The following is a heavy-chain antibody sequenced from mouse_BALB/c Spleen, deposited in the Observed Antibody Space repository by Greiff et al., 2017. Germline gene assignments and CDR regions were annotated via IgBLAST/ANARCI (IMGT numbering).Heavy chain of an antibody. CDR3: ARQGLVPYYYAMDY. CDR1: GFTFSSYG. Sequence: EVHLVESGGDLVKPGGSLKLSCAASGFTFSSYGMSWVRQTPDKRLEWVATISSGGSYTYYPDSVKGRFTISRDNAKNTLYLQMSSLKSEDTAMYYCARQGLVPYYYAMDYWGQGTSVTVSS. D-gene: IGHD2-10*02. V-gene: IGHV5-6*01. J-gene: IGHJ4*01. CDR2: ISSGGSYT.